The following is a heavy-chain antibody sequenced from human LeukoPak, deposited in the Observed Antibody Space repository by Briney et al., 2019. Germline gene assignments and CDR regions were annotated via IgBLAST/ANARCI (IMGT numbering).Heavy chain of an antibody. J-gene: IGHJ5*01. D-gene: IGHD6-13*01. CDR3: ARSSKSWLSVGS. Sequence: ASETLSLTCTVSGGSISSSSYYWGWIRQPPGKGLEWIGSIYYSGSTYYNPSLKSRVTISVDTSKNQFSLKLSSLEAADTAVNYGARSSKSWLSVGSWGDGTLVTVSS. V-gene: IGHV4-39*01. CDR2: IYYSGST. CDR1: GGSISSSSYY.